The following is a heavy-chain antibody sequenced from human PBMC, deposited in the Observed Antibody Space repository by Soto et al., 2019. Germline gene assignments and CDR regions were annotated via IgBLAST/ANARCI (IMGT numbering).Heavy chain of an antibody. V-gene: IGHV4-31*03. CDR3: ARVPNSSGLYQPFDY. Sequence: QVQLQESGPGLVKPSQTLSLTCTVSGGSISSDFYYWSWIRQHPGKCLEWIGYIYYSGSTYYNPSLKGRLTMSVDTSKNQFSLKLSSVTAADTAVYYCARVPNSSGLYQPFDYWGQGTLVTVSS. J-gene: IGHJ4*02. CDR2: IYYSGST. CDR1: GGSISSDFYY. D-gene: IGHD6-19*01.